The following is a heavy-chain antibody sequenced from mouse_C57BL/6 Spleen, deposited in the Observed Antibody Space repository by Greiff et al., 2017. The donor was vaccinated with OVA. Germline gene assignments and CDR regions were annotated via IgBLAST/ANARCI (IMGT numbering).Heavy chain of an antibody. CDR3: ARRCCYYAMDY. V-gene: IGHV8-12*01. J-gene: IGHJ4*01. CDR1: GFSLSTSGMG. Sequence: QSSQTLRLTCSFSGFSLSTSGMGVSWIRQPSGKGLEWLAHIYWDDDKRYNPSLKSRLTIAKDTSRNQVFLKITSVDTADTATYYCARRCCYYAMDYWGQGTAGTVSS. CDR2: IYWDDDK.